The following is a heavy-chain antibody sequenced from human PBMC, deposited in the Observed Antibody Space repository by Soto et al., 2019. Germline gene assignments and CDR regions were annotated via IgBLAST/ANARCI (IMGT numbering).Heavy chain of an antibody. V-gene: IGHV3-74*01. CDR2: TNGDGSST. Sequence: GWSLELASAASGLTFNISGIPWARQTQGKGLVWVSRTNGDGSSTTYADSVKGRFTISRDNAKHTLYLQMNSLRAEDTAVYYCARGFSSSWYVVYWGQGALVTVSS. CDR1: GLTFNISG. CDR3: ARGFSSSWYVVY. D-gene: IGHD6-13*01. J-gene: IGHJ4*02.